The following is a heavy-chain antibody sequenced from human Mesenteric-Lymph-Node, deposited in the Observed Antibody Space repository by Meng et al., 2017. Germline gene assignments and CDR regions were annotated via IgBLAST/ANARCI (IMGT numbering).Heavy chain of an antibody. CDR3: TRGHLFNWNFIDI. CDR2: ISHDGIKN. V-gene: IGHV3-30-3*01. CDR1: GLTFNRYG. Sequence: VQLVESGGGVVQPGKSLTLSCAGSGLTFNRYGLHWGRQAPGKGLEWVAVISHDGIKNYYADSVKGRFTISRDNSRNTVSLQMDSLRVEDTAMYYCTRGHLFNWNFIDIWGQGTLVTVSS. J-gene: IGHJ4*02. D-gene: IGHD1-7*01.